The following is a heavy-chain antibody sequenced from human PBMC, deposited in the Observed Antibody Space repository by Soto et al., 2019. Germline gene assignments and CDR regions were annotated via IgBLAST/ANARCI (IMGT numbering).Heavy chain of an antibody. CDR1: ELNYRSYS. CDR3: ARDFSGGP. V-gene: IGHV3-21*01. Sequence: GGPQRHSYTASELNYRSYSMNWVRQGPGKGLEWVSSISSSSSYIYYADSVKGRYTISRDNAKNSLYLQMNSLRAEDTAVYYCARDFSGGPWGQGTLATVSS. D-gene: IGHD3-3*01. J-gene: IGHJ5*02. CDR2: ISSSSSYI.